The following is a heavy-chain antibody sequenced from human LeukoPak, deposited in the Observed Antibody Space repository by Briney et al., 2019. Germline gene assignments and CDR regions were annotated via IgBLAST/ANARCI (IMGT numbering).Heavy chain of an antibody. CDR1: GFTFSSYG. J-gene: IGHJ4*02. Sequence: GRSLRLSCAASGFTFSSYGMHWVRQAPGKGLEWVAVIWYDGSNKYYADSVKGRFTISRDNSKNTLYLQMNSLRAEDTAVYYCARESYGSGDYLDYWGQGTLVTVSS. D-gene: IGHD3-10*01. CDR2: IWYDGSNK. CDR3: ARESYGSGDYLDY. V-gene: IGHV3-33*01.